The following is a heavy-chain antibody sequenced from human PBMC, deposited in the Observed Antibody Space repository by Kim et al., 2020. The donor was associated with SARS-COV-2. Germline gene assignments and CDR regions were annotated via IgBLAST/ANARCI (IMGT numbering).Heavy chain of an antibody. Sequence: SETLSLTCAVYGGSFSGYYWSWIRQPPGKGLEWIGEINHSGSTNYNPSLKSRVTISVDTSKNQFSLKLSSVTAADTAVYYCARGGMLRYFDWSLRDHYYGMDVWGQGTTVTVSS. V-gene: IGHV4-34*01. CDR2: INHSGST. D-gene: IGHD3-9*01. CDR1: GGSFSGYY. CDR3: ARGGMLRYFDWSLRDHYYGMDV. J-gene: IGHJ6*02.